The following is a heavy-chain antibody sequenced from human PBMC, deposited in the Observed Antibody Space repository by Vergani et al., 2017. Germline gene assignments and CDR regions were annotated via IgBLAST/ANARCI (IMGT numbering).Heavy chain of an antibody. CDR1: GFTFSSYA. J-gene: IGHJ2*01. CDR2: IKQDGSEK. Sequence: EVQLVESGGGLVQPGGSLRLSCAASGFTFSSYAMSWVRQAPGKGLEWVANIKQDGSEKYYVDSVKGRFTISRDNAKNSLYLQMNSLRAEDTALYYCAKDIPLEGCSSTSCYMDFDLWGRGTLVTVSS. V-gene: IGHV3-7*03. CDR3: AKDIPLEGCSSTSCYMDFDL. D-gene: IGHD2-2*01.